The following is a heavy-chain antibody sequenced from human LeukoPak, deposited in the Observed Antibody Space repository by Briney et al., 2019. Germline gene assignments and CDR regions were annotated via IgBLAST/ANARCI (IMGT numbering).Heavy chain of an antibody. D-gene: IGHD6-19*01. CDR3: ARGFSSGWFNY. V-gene: IGHV1-8*03. Sequence: ASVKVSCKASGGTFSSYSINWVRQATGQGLEWMGWMNPNSGNTGYAQKFQGRVTITRNTSISTAYMELSSLRSEDTAVYYCARGFSSGWFNYWGQGTLVTVSS. CDR2: MNPNSGNT. J-gene: IGHJ4*02. CDR1: GGTFSSYS.